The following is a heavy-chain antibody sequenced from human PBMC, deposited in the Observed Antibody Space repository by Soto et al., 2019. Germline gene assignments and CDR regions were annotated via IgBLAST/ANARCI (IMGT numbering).Heavy chain of an antibody. CDR1: GYTFTSYA. CDR2: VNSGNGDT. Sequence: GASVKVSCKASGYTFTSYAIHWVRQAPGQRLECMGWVNSGNGDTKYSQKFQGRVTITRDTSASTAYIELSSLRSEDTAVYYCARDLPGYCTSTSCFYGMDVWGQGTTVTVSS. D-gene: IGHD2-2*01. J-gene: IGHJ6*02. CDR3: ARDLPGYCTSTSCFYGMDV. V-gene: IGHV1-3*01.